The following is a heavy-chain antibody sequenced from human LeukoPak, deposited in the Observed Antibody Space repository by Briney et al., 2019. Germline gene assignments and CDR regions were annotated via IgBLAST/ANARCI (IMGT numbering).Heavy chain of an antibody. CDR1: GYTLTELS. Sequence: ASVKVSCKVSGYTLTELSMHWVRQARGKGLEWMGGFDPEDGETIYAQKFQGRVTMTEDTSTDTAYMELSSLRSEDTAVYYCAGDSGSYYWDICDYWGQGTLVTVSS. CDR2: FDPEDGET. CDR3: AGDSGSYYWDICDY. V-gene: IGHV1-24*01. D-gene: IGHD1-26*01. J-gene: IGHJ4*02.